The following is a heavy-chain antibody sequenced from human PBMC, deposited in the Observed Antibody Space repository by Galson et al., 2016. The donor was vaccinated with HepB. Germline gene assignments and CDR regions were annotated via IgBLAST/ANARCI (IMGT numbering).Heavy chain of an antibody. CDR2: ISFDGSEK. D-gene: IGHD2-8*01. V-gene: IGHV3-30-3*01. J-gene: IGHJ4*02. CDR1: GFTFSGYV. Sequence: SLRLSCAASGFTFSGYVMHWVRQASGKGLEWVAAISFDGSEKYYADSVKGRFTVSRDNSKNTLHLQMNSLRADDAALYYCARPQDCTPGGRYRTFDYWGQGTLVIVSS. CDR3: ARPQDCTPGGRYRTFDY.